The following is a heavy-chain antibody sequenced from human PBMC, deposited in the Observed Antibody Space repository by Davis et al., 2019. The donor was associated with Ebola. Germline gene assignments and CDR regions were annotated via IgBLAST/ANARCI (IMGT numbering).Heavy chain of an antibody. V-gene: IGHV3-23*01. D-gene: IGHD1-26*01. CDR3: AKDRLVGATHWFDP. CDR2: ISGSGGST. J-gene: IGHJ5*02. Sequence: GGSLRLSCTDSVITFSSYAMTWVRQAPGKGLEWVSAISGSGGSTYYADSVKGRFTISRDNSKNTLYLQMNSLRAEDTAVYYCAKDRLVGATHWFDPWGQGTLVTVSS. CDR1: VITFSSYA.